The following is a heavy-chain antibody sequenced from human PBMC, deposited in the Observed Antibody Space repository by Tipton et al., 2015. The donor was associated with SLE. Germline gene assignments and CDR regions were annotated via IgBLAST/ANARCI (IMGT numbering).Heavy chain of an antibody. J-gene: IGHJ6*03. Sequence: TLSLTCAVYGGSFSGYYWGWIRQPPGKGLEWIGSIYYSGSTYYNPSLKSRVTISVDTSKNQFSLKLSSVTAADTAVYYCARGRVGATTPLREPYYYMDVWGKGTTVTVSS. D-gene: IGHD1-26*01. V-gene: IGHV4-34*01. CDR2: IYYSGST. CDR3: ARGRVGATTPLREPYYYMDV. CDR1: GGSFSGYY.